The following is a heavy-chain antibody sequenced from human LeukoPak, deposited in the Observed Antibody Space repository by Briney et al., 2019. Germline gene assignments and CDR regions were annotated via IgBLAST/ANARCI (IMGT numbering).Heavy chain of an antibody. CDR2: IYYSGST. CDR1: GGSISSYY. J-gene: IGHJ4*02. D-gene: IGHD5-24*01. V-gene: IGHV4-59*01. CDR3: ARGRDGYNWAFDS. Sequence: SETLSVTCTVSGGSISSYYWSWIRQPPGKGLEWIGYIYYSGSTNYNPSLKSRVTISVDTSKNQFSLKLSSVTATDTAVYYCARGRDGYNWAFDSWGQGTLVTVSS.